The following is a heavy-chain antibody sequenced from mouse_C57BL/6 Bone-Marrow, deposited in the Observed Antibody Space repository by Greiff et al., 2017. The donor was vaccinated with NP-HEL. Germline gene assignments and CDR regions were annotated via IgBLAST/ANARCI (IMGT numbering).Heavy chain of an antibody. Sequence: EVKLVESGGDLVKPGGSLKLSCAASGFTFSSYGMSWVRQAPDKRLEWVATISSGGSYTYYPDSVKGRFTISRDNAKNTLYLQMSSLKSEDTAMYYCSRRRYFDVWGRGTTVTVSS. J-gene: IGHJ1*03. V-gene: IGHV5-6*02. CDR3: SRRRYFDV. CDR2: ISSGGSYT. CDR1: GFTFSSYG.